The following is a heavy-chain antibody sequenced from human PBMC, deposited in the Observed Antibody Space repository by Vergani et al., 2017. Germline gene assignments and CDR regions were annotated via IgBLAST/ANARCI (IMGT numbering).Heavy chain of an antibody. V-gene: IGHV5-51*01. CDR1: EYSFGNYW. Sequence: EVELVQSGPEMRKPGESLKISCKGSEYSFGNYWIGWVRQMPGKGLEWMGIIYPADSDTRYSPSFQGQVTISADKSISTAFLQWDSLKASDTALYYCARQATCSDAWCQGTLVTVSS. J-gene: IGHJ5*02. D-gene: IGHD2-21*01. CDR3: ARQATCSDA. CDR2: IYPADSDT.